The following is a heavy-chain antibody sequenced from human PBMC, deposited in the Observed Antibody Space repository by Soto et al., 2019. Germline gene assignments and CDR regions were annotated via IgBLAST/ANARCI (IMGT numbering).Heavy chain of an antibody. Sequence: QVQLVQSGAEVKEPGASVKVSCKASGYTFTSYYIQWVRQAPGQGLAWMGIINPSGGGTSYAQKVQGRVTMTRDSSTSTVYMELSSLTSEDTAVYYCARGGPVPTWGYYFDYWGQGTLVSVSS. J-gene: IGHJ4*02. CDR1: GYTFTSYY. CDR2: INPSGGGT. V-gene: IGHV1-46*01. CDR3: ARGGPVPTWGYYFDY. D-gene: IGHD3-16*01.